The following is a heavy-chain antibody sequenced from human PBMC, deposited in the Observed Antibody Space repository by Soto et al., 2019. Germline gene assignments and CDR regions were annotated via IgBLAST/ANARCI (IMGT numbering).Heavy chain of an antibody. CDR3: ATSTVSYVDIVSSTTRGYFDH. D-gene: IGHD5-12*01. CDR1: GYNFNTYW. Sequence: GESLKISCEGSGYNFNTYWIGWVRQMPGKGLEWMALIYPGDSDTRYSPSFEGQVTLSVDRSISTAYLQWSSLKTSDTAIYYCATSTVSYVDIVSSTTRGYFDHWGQGTLVTVSS. J-gene: IGHJ4*02. CDR2: IYPGDSDT. V-gene: IGHV5-51*01.